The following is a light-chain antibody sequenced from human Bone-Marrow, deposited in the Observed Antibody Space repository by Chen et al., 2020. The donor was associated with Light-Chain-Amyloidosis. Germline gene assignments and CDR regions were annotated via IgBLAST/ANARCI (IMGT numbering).Light chain of an antibody. CDR2: AAS. J-gene: IGKJ2*02. CDR1: QGISNY. CDR3: QKYNSAPCT. Sequence: DIQMTQSPSSLAAAVGDRVTSTCRASQGISNYLAWYQQKPGKVPKLLIYAASTLQSGVPSRFSGSGSGTDFTLTISSLQPEDVATYYCQKYNSAPCTFGQGTKLEIK. V-gene: IGKV1-27*01.